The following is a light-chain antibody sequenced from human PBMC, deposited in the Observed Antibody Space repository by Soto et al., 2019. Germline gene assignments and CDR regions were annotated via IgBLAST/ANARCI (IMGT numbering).Light chain of an antibody. CDR1: QSISSW. Sequence: IQMPQSPSTLSASVGDRVTMTCRASQSISSWLAWYQQKPGKAPKLLIYDASSLESGVPSRFSGSGSGTEFTLTTSSLQPDDFATYYCQQYNSYSTFGQGTKVDIK. CDR2: DAS. V-gene: IGKV1-5*01. J-gene: IGKJ1*01. CDR3: QQYNSYST.